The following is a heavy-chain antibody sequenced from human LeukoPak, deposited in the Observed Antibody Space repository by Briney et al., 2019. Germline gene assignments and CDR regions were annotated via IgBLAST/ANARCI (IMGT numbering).Heavy chain of an antibody. Sequence: GGSLRLSCAASGFTFSTYWMGWVRQAPGKGLEWVSYIRSRGGTIYYADSVKGRFTISRDNAKNSLYLQMNSLRAEDTAVYYCARDFGRWFLDYWGQGTLVTVSS. CDR3: ARDFGRWFLDY. CDR2: IRSRGGTI. V-gene: IGHV3-48*04. CDR1: GFTFSTYW. D-gene: IGHD4-23*01. J-gene: IGHJ4*02.